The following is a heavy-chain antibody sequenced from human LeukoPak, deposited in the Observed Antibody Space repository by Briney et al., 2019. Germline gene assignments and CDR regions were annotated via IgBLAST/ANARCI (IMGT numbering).Heavy chain of an antibody. CDR2: IYSSDSA. J-gene: IGHJ4*02. V-gene: IGHV3-53*01. D-gene: IGHD4-17*01. CDR1: GLTVSSNH. Sequence: PGGSLRLSCAASGLTVSSNHMSWVRQAPGKGLEWVSIIYSSDSAYYADSVKGRFTISRDNSKNTLYLQMNSLRAEDTAVYYCATDPTTVTSYWGQGTLVTVSS. CDR3: ATDPTTVTSY.